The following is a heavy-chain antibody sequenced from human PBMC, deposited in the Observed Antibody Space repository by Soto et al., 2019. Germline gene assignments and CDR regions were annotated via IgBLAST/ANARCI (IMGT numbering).Heavy chain of an antibody. Sequence: PGESLKISCKGSGYSFTSYWISWVRQMPGKGLEWMGRIDPSDSYTNYSPSFQGHVTISADKSISTAYLQWSSLKASDTAMYYCARQKFGEYGTGYYYYGMDVWGQGTTVTVSS. CDR1: GYSFTSYW. D-gene: IGHD3-3*01. CDR2: IDPSDSYT. CDR3: ARQKFGEYGTGYYYYGMDV. J-gene: IGHJ6*02. V-gene: IGHV5-10-1*01.